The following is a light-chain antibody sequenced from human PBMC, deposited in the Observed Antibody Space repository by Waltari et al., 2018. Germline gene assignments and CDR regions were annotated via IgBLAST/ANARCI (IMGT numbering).Light chain of an antibody. CDR2: GAS. CDR3: QQYDTSPAT. CDR1: QSVRNNY. V-gene: IGKV3-20*01. Sequence: LLTQSPGTLSLSPGERATLSCRASQSVRNNYLAWYQQRPGQAPGLLIHGASRRATGIPDRFSGSGSGTDFTLTISRLEPEDFAVYFCQQYDTSPATSGQGTKLEI. J-gene: IGKJ2*01.